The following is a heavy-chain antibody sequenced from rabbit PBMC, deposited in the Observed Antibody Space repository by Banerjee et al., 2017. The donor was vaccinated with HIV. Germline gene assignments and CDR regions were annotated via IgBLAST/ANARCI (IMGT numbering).Heavy chain of an antibody. J-gene: IGHJ4*01. CDR3: VREYASSSGYYDL. Sequence: QEQLVESGGGLVQPGGSLKLSCKASGFDFSSYGVSWVRQVPGKGLEWIGYIDPVFGSTYYASWVNGRFTISSHNAQNTLYLQLNSLTAADTATYFCVREYASSSGYYDLWGPGTLVTVS. V-gene: IGHV1S47*01. D-gene: IGHD1-1*01. CDR2: IDPVFGST. CDR1: GFDFSSYG.